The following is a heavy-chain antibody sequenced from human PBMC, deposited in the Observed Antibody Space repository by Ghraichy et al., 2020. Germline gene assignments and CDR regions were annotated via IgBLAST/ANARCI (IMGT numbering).Heavy chain of an antibody. CDR2: ISSSSSYI. D-gene: IGHD3-22*01. CDR3: ARALYYYDSSGHQYYFDY. V-gene: IGHV3-21*01. CDR1: GFTFSSYS. Sequence: GGSLRLSCAASGFTFSSYSMNWVRQAPGKGLEWVSSISSSSSYIYYADSVKGRFTISRDNAKNSLYLQMNSLRAEDTAVYYCARALYYYDSSGHQYYFDYWGQGTLVTVSS. J-gene: IGHJ4*02.